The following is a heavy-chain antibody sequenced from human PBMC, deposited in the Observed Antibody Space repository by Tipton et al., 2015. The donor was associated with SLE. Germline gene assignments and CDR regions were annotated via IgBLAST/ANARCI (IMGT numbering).Heavy chain of an antibody. CDR2: MYHSGST. V-gene: IGHV4-38-2*01. CDR1: GYSISSGYY. Sequence: TLSLTCAVSGYSISSGYYWCWIRQPPGKGLEWIGSMYHSGSTYYNPSLKSRVTISVDTSKNQFSLKVSSVTAADTAFYYCARHRDSTVTSDFDYWGQGTLVTVPA. J-gene: IGHJ4*02. CDR3: ARHRDSTVTSDFDY. D-gene: IGHD4-17*01.